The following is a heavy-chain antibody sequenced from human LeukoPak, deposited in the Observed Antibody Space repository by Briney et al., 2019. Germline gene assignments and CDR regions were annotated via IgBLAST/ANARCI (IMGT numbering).Heavy chain of an antibody. V-gene: IGHV4-34*01. CDR1: GGSFSGYY. J-gene: IGHJ4*02. CDR3: ARQTYQLLPPSYYFDY. CDR2: INHSGST. D-gene: IGHD2-2*01. Sequence: PSETLSLTCAVYGGSFSGYYWSWIRQPPGKGLEWIGEINHSGSTNYNPSLKSRVTISVDTSKNQFSLKLSSVTAADTAVYYCARQTYQLLPPSYYFDYWGQGTLVTVSS.